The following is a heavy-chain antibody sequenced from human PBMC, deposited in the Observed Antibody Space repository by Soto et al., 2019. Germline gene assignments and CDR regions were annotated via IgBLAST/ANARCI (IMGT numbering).Heavy chain of an antibody. D-gene: IGHD4-17*01. CDR2: IYYSGST. CDR1: GGSISSGGYY. Sequence: QVQLQESVPGLVKPSQTLSLTCTVSGGSISSGGYYWSWIRQHPGKGLEWIGYIYYSGSTYYNPSLKSRSTISVDTSKNQFPLKLSSVTAADTAVYYCARKATVTTCFDYWGQGTLVTVSS. J-gene: IGHJ4*02. V-gene: IGHV4-31*03. CDR3: ARKATVTTCFDY.